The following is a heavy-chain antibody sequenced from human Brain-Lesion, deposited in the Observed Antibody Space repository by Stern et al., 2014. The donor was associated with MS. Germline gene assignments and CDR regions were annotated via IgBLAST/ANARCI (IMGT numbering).Heavy chain of an antibody. Sequence: QVQLVQSGAEVKKPGASVKVSCKTSGYIFTGYYIHWVRQAPGQGLEWMAWLNPNTGGTKYAQKFQGRVTMSRDTSISTAYVELSSLTSEDTAVYYCARDQRGITIFGVVTDYYYLGMDVWGQGTTVTVSS. CDR1: GYIFTGYY. CDR3: ARDQRGITIFGVVTDYYYLGMDV. CDR2: LNPNTGGT. V-gene: IGHV1-2*02. D-gene: IGHD3-3*01. J-gene: IGHJ6*02.